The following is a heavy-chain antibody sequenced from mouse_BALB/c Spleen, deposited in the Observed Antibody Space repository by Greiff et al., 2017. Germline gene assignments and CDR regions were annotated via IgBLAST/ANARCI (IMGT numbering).Heavy chain of an antibody. D-gene: IGHD2-14*01. Sequence: ESGPGLVKPSQSLSLTCSVTGYSITSGYYWNWIRQFPGNKLEWMGYISYDGSNNSNPSLKNRISITRDTSKNQFFLKLNSVTTEDTATYYCARGDRYSWFAYWGQGTLGTVSA. V-gene: IGHV3-6*02. J-gene: IGHJ3*01. CDR1: GYSITSGYY. CDR2: ISYDGSN. CDR3: ARGDRYSWFAY.